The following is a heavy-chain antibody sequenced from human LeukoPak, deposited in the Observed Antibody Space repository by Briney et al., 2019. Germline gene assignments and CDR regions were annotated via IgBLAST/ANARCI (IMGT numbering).Heavy chain of an antibody. D-gene: IGHD1-1*01. CDR3: ARSPVLDRNDWSFAD. V-gene: IGHV3-53*01. CDR2: SYSGGDT. Sequence: PGGSLRLSCAASGFTVSRNYMSWVRQAQGKGLEWVSVSYSGGDTYYPDSVKGRFTVSRDNPKNTVYLQMNSLRAEDTAVYFCARSPVLDRNDWSFADWGQGTLVTVSS. CDR1: GFTVSRNY. J-gene: IGHJ4*02.